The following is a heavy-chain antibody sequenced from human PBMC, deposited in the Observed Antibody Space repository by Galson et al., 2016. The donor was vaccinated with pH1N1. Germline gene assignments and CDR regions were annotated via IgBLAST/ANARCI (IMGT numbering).Heavy chain of an antibody. CDR3: AKASDLSAYDLDYFDY. CDR2: INPNRGDS. V-gene: IGHV1-2*06. D-gene: IGHD5-12*01. CDR1: GYTFTSFY. Sequence: SVKVSCKASGYTFTSFYIHWVRQAPGQGLEWMGRINPNRGDSNFAQKFQGRVAMTSDTSISTAYMELSSPRSDDTAFYYCAKASDLSAYDLDYFDYWGQGTLVTVSS. J-gene: IGHJ4*02.